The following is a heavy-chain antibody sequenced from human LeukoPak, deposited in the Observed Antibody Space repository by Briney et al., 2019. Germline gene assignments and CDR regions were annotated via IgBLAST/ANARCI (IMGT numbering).Heavy chain of an antibody. CDR1: GFTFSGFW. V-gene: IGHV3-74*01. J-gene: IGHJ4*02. Sequence: GGSLRLSCAASGFTFSGFWMHWVRQAPGKGLVWVSCISFDGSDATYADSVEGRFTISRDDAKNSVYLQMNSLRAEDTAVYYCARGMGYWGQGTLVTVSS. CDR2: ISFDGSDA. CDR3: ARGMGY.